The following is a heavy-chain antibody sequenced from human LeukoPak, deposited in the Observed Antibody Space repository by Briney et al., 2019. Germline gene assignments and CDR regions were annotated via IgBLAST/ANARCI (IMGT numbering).Heavy chain of an antibody. CDR2: ISSSSSYI. V-gene: IGHV3-21*01. D-gene: IGHD4-17*01. CDR1: GFTFSSYS. CDR3: AKFPNDYAYYFDY. J-gene: IGHJ4*02. Sequence: PGGSLRLSCAASGFTFSSYSMNWVRQAPGKGLEWVSSISSSSSYIYYADSVKGRFTISRDNAKNSLYLQMNSLRAEDTAVHYCAKFPNDYAYYFDYWGQGTLVTVSS.